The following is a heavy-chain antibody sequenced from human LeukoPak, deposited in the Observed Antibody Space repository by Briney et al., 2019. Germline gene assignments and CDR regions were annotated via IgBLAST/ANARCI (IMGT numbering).Heavy chain of an antibody. Sequence: ASVKVSCKASGGTFSSYAISWVRQAPGQGLEWMGWISAYNGNTNYAQKLQGRVTMTTDTSTSTAYMELRSLRSDDTAVYYCARQDILATFDYWGQGTLVTVSS. CDR2: ISAYNGNT. V-gene: IGHV1-18*01. J-gene: IGHJ4*02. CDR1: GGTFSSYA. CDR3: ARQDILATFDY. D-gene: IGHD5-12*01.